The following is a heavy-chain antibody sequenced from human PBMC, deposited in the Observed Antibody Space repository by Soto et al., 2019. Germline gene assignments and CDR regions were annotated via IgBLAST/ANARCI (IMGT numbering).Heavy chain of an antibody. CDR2: ISATGGST. Sequence: EVQLLESGGDLVQPGGSLRLSCAASGFTFGIYAMTWVRQAPGKGLEWVSTISATGGSTFYADSVKGRFTISRDNSKNTLYLQMNSLRADDTAIYYCAKDLRSYYYFDSWGQGTLVTVSS. V-gene: IGHV3-23*01. CDR1: GFTFGIYA. J-gene: IGHJ4*02. D-gene: IGHD1-26*01. CDR3: AKDLRSYYYFDS.